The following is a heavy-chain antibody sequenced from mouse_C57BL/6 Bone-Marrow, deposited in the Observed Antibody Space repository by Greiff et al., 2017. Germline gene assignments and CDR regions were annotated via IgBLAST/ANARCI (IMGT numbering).Heavy chain of an antibody. Sequence: VQLQESGAELARPGASVKLSCKASGYTFTSYGISWVKQRTGQGLEWIGEIYPRSGNTYYNEKFKGKATLTADKSSSTAYMELRSLTSEDSAVYFCARPSYSYYYAMDYWGQGTSVTVSS. CDR2: IYPRSGNT. CDR3: ARPSYSYYYAMDY. CDR1: GYTFTSYG. D-gene: IGHD2-10*01. J-gene: IGHJ4*01. V-gene: IGHV1-81*01.